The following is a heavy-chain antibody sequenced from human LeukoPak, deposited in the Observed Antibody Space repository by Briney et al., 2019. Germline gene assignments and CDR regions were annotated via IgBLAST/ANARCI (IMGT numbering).Heavy chain of an antibody. V-gene: IGHV3-53*01. CDR1: GFPVRSRY. CDR3: AGLEGGPPDAG. Sequence: GGSLTLSCEVSGFPVRSRYMTWVRQAPGKGLECVSVIYSGCTTYYIDSVKDRFTISRDNSKSTMYLEMNNLRVEDTAVYYCAGLEGGPPDAGWGKGTLVTV. CDR2: IYSGCTT. J-gene: IGHJ4*01. D-gene: IGHD3-16*01.